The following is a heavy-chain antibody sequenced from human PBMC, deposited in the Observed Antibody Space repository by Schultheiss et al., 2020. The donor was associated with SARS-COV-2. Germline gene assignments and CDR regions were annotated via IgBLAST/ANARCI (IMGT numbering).Heavy chain of an antibody. CDR3: ARNYDSSGYYPVAFDY. J-gene: IGHJ4*02. Sequence: ASVKVSCKASGGTFSSYAISWVRQAPGQGLEWMGWMNPNSGNTGYAQKFQGRVTMTRNTSISTAYMELSSLRSEDTAVYYCARNYDSSGYYPVAFDYWGQGTLVTVSS. V-gene: IGHV1-8*02. CDR2: MNPNSGNT. D-gene: IGHD3-22*01. CDR1: GGTFSSYA.